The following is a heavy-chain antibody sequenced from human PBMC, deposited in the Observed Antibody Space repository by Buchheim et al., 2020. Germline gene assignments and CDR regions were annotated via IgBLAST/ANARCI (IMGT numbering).Heavy chain of an antibody. J-gene: IGHJ4*02. CDR2: VSGSGLRA. CDR1: GFTFSSYA. Sequence: EVQLLESGGALVQPGGSLRLSCAASGFTFSSYAMSWVRQAPGKGLEWVSAVSGSGLRADYADSVKGHFTISRDNSKNTLYLQMNSLRAEDTAVYYCAKDHTLYSNNWYYFDYWGQGTL. V-gene: IGHV3-23*01. CDR3: AKDHTLYSNNWYYFDY. D-gene: IGHD6-13*01.